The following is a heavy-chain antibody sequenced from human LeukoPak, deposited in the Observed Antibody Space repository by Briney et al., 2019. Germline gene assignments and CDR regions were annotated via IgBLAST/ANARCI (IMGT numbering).Heavy chain of an antibody. V-gene: IGHV4-39*01. CDR2: IYYSGNT. J-gene: IGHJ2*01. CDR1: GGSISSSSYY. D-gene: IGHD4-11*01. Sequence: PSETLSLTCTVSGGSISSSSYYWGWIRQPPGKGLEWIGSIYYSGNTYYNPSLKCRVTISVDTSKNQFSLKLSSVTAADTAVYYCARMTTVWYFDLWGRGTLVTVSS. CDR3: ARMTTVWYFDL.